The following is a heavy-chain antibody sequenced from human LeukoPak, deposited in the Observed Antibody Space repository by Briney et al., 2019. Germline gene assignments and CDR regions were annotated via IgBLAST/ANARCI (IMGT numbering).Heavy chain of an antibody. V-gene: IGHV1-8*03. D-gene: IGHD1-26*01. CDR1: GFTFSNYD. CDR2: INPNSGGT. CDR3: AREYSGSYYSAFDI. J-gene: IGHJ3*02. Sequence: GGSLRLSCAASGFTFSNYDMHWVRQAPGQGLEWMGWINPNSGGTNYAQKFQGRVTITRNTSISTAYMELSSLRSEDTAVYYCAREYSGSYYSAFDIWGQGTMVTVSS.